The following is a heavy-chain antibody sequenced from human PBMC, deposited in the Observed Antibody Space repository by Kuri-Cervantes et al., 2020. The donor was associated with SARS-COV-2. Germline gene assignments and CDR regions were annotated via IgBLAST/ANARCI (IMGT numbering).Heavy chain of an antibody. Sequence: ASVKVSCKASGYTFTGYYMHWVRQAPGQGPEWMGWINPNSGGTNYAQKFQGWVTMTRDTSISTAYMELSRLRSDDTAVYYCARGMVRGVIQYYYYGMDVWGQGTTVTVSS. CDR3: ARGMVRGVIQYYYYGMDV. V-gene: IGHV1-2*04. CDR2: INPNSGGT. D-gene: IGHD3-10*01. CDR1: GYTFTGYY. J-gene: IGHJ6*02.